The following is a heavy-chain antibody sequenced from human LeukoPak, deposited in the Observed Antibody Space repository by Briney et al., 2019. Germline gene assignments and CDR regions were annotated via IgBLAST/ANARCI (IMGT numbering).Heavy chain of an antibody. CDR2: IYYSGST. Sequence: PSETLSLTCTVSGGSISSYYWSWIRQPPGKGLEWIGYIYYSGSTNYNPSLKSRVTISVDTSKNQFSLKLSSVTAADTAVYYCARLPPLRFLEWSYGTDVWGQGTTVTVSS. J-gene: IGHJ6*02. D-gene: IGHD3-3*01. V-gene: IGHV4-59*08. CDR1: GGSISSYY. CDR3: ARLPPLRFLEWSYGTDV.